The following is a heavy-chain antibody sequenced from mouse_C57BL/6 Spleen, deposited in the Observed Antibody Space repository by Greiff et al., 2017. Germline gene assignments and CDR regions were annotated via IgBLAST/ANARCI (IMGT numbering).Heavy chain of an antibody. Sequence: QVQLQQSGPGLVQPSQSLSITCTVSGFSLTSYGVHWVRQSPGKGLEWLGVIWSGGSTDYNAAFISRLSISKDNSKSQVFFKMNSLQADDTAIYYCASGYYFFAYWGQGTLVTVSA. J-gene: IGHJ3*01. D-gene: IGHD2-3*01. CDR2: IWSGGST. V-gene: IGHV2-2*01. CDR3: ASGYYFFAY. CDR1: GFSLTSYG.